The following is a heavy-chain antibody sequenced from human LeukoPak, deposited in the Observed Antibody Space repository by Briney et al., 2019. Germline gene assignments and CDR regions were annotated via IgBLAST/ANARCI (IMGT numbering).Heavy chain of an antibody. Sequence: GASVKVSCKASGYTFTRYYMHWVRQAPGQGLGWMGIISPSGANTAYAQKFQGRVTMTTDTSTSTAFMELRSLRSDDTAVYYCARSGVGYFYDNTGYYPLDYWGQGTLVTVSS. CDR2: ISPSGANT. V-gene: IGHV1-46*01. D-gene: IGHD3-22*01. CDR1: GYTFTRYY. CDR3: ARSGVGYFYDNTGYYPLDY. J-gene: IGHJ4*02.